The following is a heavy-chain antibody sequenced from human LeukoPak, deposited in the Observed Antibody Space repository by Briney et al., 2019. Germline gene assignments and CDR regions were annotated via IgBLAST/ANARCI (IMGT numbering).Heavy chain of an antibody. Sequence: SXXVSCKASGYTFTSYDMNWVRQATGQGLEWMGWMSPNSGNTGYAQKFQGRITMTRNSSIRTAYMELSSLRSEDTAVYYCARSPPIWGFDYWAQGTLVTVSS. D-gene: IGHD7-27*01. J-gene: IGHJ4*02. CDR1: GYTFTSYD. CDR3: ARSPPIWGFDY. CDR2: MSPNSGNT. V-gene: IGHV1-8*01.